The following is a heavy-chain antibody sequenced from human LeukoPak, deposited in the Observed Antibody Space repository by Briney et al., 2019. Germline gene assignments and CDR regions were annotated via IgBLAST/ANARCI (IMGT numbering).Heavy chain of an antibody. CDR3: ARWRSQQPEFDL. J-gene: IGHJ4*02. V-gene: IGHV3-7*01. CDR1: GFTFSSHW. CDR2: INQDGSQK. D-gene: IGHD3-3*01. Sequence: GGSLRLSCAGSGFTFSSHWIGWVRQAPRKGLEWVAHINQDGSQKYYVDSVEGRFAISRDNAKNSLYLQMNSLRAEDTAIYYCARWRSQQPEFDLWGQGTLATISS.